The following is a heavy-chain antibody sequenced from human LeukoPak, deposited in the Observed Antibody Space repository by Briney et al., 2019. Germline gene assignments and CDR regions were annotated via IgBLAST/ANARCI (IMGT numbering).Heavy chain of an antibody. CDR2: ISRSSGYI. CDR3: ARDRYYYDSRGYSLDY. V-gene: IGHV3-21*01. Sequence: PGGSLRLSCAASGFTFSSYNMNWVRQAPGKGLEWVSSISRSSGYIYYADSVKGRFTISRDNAKNSLYLQMNSLKAEDTAVYYCARDRYYYDSRGYSLDYWGQGTLVTVSS. CDR1: GFTFSSYN. D-gene: IGHD3-22*01. J-gene: IGHJ4*02.